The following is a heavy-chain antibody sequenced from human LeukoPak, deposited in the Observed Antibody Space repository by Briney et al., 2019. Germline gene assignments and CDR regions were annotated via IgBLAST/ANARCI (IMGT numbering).Heavy chain of an antibody. CDR3: ASRYCSSTSCGNWFDP. J-gene: IGHJ5*02. V-gene: IGHV4-30-4*01. D-gene: IGHD2-2*01. Sequence: SQTLSLTCTVSGGSISSGDYYWSWIRQPPGKGLEWIGYIYYSGSTYYNPSLKSRVTISVDTSKNQFSLKLSSVTAADTAVYYCASRYCSSTSCGNWFDPWGQGTLVAVSS. CDR1: GGSISSGDYY. CDR2: IYYSGST.